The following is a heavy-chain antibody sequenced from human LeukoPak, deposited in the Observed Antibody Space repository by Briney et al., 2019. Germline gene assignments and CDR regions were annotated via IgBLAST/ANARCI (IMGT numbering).Heavy chain of an antibody. CDR1: GYILTAYY. V-gene: IGHV7-4-1*02. CDR3: ARGRSGSYSVY. CDR2: INTNTGNP. D-gene: IGHD1-26*01. Sequence: RGASVTVSCKASGYILTAYYMHWVRQAPGQGLEWMGWINTNTGNPMYAQGFTGRFVFSLDTSVSTAYLQISSLKAEDTAVYYCARGRSGSYSVYWGQGTLVTVSS. J-gene: IGHJ4*02.